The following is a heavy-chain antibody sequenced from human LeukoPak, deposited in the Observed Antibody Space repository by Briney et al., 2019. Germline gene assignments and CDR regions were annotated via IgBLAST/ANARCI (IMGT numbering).Heavy chain of an antibody. CDR3: AREGVWGYSYGFYYYYYMDV. D-gene: IGHD5-18*01. J-gene: IGHJ6*03. V-gene: IGHV3-21*01. CDR2: ISSSSSYI. CDR1: GFTFSSYS. Sequence: PGGSLKLSCAASGFTFSSYSMNWVRQAPGKGLEWVSSISSSSSYIYYADSVKGRFTISRDNAKNSLYLQMNSLRAEDTAVYYCAREGVWGYSYGFYYYYYMDVWGKGATVTVSS.